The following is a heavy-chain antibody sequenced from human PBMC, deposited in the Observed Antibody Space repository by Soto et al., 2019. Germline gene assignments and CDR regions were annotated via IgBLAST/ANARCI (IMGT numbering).Heavy chain of an antibody. Sequence: EVQLVESGGYLVQPGGSLRLSCAASGFTFSSDSMNWVRQAPGKGLEWVSYISSSGSTIYHADSVKGRFTISRDNAKKSLYLQMNSLRAEDTAVYYCARDRVSVAYYHDAFDMWGQGTMVTVSS. V-gene: IGHV3-48*01. CDR3: ARDRVSVAYYHDAFDM. D-gene: IGHD2-8*02. J-gene: IGHJ3*02. CDR2: ISSSGSTI. CDR1: GFTFSSDS.